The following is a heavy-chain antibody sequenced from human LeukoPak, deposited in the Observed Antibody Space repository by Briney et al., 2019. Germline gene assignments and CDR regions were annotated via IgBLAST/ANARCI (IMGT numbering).Heavy chain of an antibody. J-gene: IGHJ6*04. V-gene: IGHV4-59*01. Sequence: SETLSLTCTVSGGSISSYYWSWIRQPPGKGLEWIGYIYYSGSTNYNPSLKSRVTISVDTSKNQFSLKLSSVTAADTAVYYCARAPSIMIRGVLYYYGMDVWGKGTTVTVSS. CDR2: IYYSGST. D-gene: IGHD3-10*01. CDR3: ARAPSIMIRGVLYYYGMDV. CDR1: GGSISSYY.